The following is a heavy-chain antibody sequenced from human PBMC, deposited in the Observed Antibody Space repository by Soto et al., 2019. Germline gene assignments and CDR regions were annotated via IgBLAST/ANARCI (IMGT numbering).Heavy chain of an antibody. V-gene: IGHV4-31*03. CDR1: GASISSGGYY. CDR3: ARRAPPLKNWFDP. J-gene: IGHJ5*02. CDR2: IYYTGSA. Sequence: SETLSLTCTVSGASISSGGYYWTRIRQHPGKGLEWIGYIYYTGSADYNPSLRSRVTISVDTSKNQFSLKLSSVTAADTAVYNCARRAPPLKNWFDPWGQGTLVTVSS.